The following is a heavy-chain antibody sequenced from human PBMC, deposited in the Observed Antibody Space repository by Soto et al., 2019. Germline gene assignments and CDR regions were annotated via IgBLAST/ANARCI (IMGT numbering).Heavy chain of an antibody. V-gene: IGHV1-2*04. CDR1: GYTFTGYY. CDR3: ARDGDCTNGVCYLDY. CDR2: INPNSGGT. D-gene: IGHD2-8*01. J-gene: IGHJ4*02. Sequence: ASVKVSCKASGYTFTGYYMHWVRQAPGQGLEWMGWINPNSGGTNYAQKFQGWVTMTRDMSISTAYMELSRLRSDDTAVYYCARDGDCTNGVCYLDYWGQGTLVTVSS.